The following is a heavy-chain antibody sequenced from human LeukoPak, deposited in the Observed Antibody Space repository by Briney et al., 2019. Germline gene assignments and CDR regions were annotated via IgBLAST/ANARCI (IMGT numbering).Heavy chain of an antibody. J-gene: IGHJ4*02. CDR1: GGSITSGSYY. D-gene: IGHD2-21*01. CDR2: IYTSGST. Sequence: SQTLSLTCTVSGGSITSGSYYWGWIRQTAGKGLEWIGRIYTSGSTSYNSSLKSRVTISVDTSKNQFSLTLSSVTAADTAVYYCARDRGYCGGDCYANDYWGQGTLVIVSS. V-gene: IGHV4-61*02. CDR3: ARDRGYCGGDCYANDY.